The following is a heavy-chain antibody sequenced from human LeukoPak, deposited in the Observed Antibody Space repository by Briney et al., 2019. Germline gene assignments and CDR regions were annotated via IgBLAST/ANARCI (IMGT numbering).Heavy chain of an antibody. Sequence: SETLSLTCTVSGGSISSYYWSWIRQPPGKGLEWIGYIYYSGSTNYSPSLKSRVTISVDTSKNQFSLKLSSVTAADTAVYYCARLRVTIFGVVRGADYWGQGTLVTVSS. CDR2: IYYSGST. V-gene: IGHV4-59*08. J-gene: IGHJ4*02. CDR1: GGSISSYY. CDR3: ARLRVTIFGVVRGADY. D-gene: IGHD3-3*01.